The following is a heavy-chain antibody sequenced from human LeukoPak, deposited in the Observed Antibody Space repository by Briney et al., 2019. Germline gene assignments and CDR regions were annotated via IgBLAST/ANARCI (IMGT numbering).Heavy chain of an antibody. J-gene: IGHJ6*03. Sequence: ASVKVSCKASGYTFTSYYMHWVRQAPGQGLEWMGIINPSGGSTSYAQKFQGRVTMTRDTSTSTVYMELSSLRSEDTAVYYCARGASDYGDYVDPTNYYYYMDVWGKGTTVTVSS. CDR3: ARGASDYGDYVDPTNYYYYMDV. D-gene: IGHD4-17*01. CDR1: GYTFTSYY. CDR2: INPSGGST. V-gene: IGHV1-46*01.